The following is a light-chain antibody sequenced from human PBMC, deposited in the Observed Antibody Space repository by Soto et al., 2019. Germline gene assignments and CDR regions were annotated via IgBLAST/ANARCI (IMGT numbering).Light chain of an antibody. J-gene: IGLJ1*01. CDR1: SSDVGGYSY. CDR3: CSYVGSNNYV. CDR2: EVS. V-gene: IGLV2-8*01. Sequence: QSALTQPPSAYGSPGQSVTISCTGTSSDVGGYSYVSWYQQHPGKAPKLMIYEVSKRPSGVPDRFSGSKSGNTASLTVSGLQAEDEADYYCCSYVGSNNYVFGTGTKLTVL.